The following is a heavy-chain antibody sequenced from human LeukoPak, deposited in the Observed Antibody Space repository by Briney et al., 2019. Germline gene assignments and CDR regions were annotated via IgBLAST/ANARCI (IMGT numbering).Heavy chain of an antibody. D-gene: IGHD4-17*01. J-gene: IGHJ6*02. CDR2: INHSGST. V-gene: IGHV4-34*01. CDR1: GGSFSGYY. CDR3: ARGQVKVTRKYGMDV. Sequence: SETLSLTCAVYGGSFSGYYWSWIRQPPGKGLEWIGEINHSGSTNYNPSLKSRVTISVDTSKNQFSLKLSSVTAADTAVYYCARGQVKVTRKYGMDVWGQGTTVTVSS.